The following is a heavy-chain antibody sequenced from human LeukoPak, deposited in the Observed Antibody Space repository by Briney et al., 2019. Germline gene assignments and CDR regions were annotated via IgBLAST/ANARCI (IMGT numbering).Heavy chain of an antibody. CDR1: GGSISTYY. CDR3: ALALRYFDWLSPFDY. CDR2: INHSGST. D-gene: IGHD3-9*01. J-gene: IGHJ4*02. V-gene: IGHV4-34*01. Sequence: SETLSLTCTVSGGSISTYYWSWIRQPPGKGLEWIGEINHSGSTNYNPSLKSRVTISVDTSKNQFSLKLSSVTAADTAVYYCALALRYFDWLSPFDYWGQGTLVTVSS.